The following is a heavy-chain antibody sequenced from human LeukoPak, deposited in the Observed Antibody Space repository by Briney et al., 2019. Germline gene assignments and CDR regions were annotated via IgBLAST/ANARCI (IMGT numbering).Heavy chain of an antibody. Sequence: GGSLRLSCAASGFTFSSYWMSWVRQAPGKGLEWVANIKQDGSEKYYVDSVKGRFTISKDNAKNSLYLQMHSLRAEDTAVYYCARASSSGYRGADFWGQGTLVTVSS. D-gene: IGHD3-22*01. CDR3: ARASSSGYRGADF. CDR2: IKQDGSEK. J-gene: IGHJ4*02. V-gene: IGHV3-7*01. CDR1: GFTFSSYW.